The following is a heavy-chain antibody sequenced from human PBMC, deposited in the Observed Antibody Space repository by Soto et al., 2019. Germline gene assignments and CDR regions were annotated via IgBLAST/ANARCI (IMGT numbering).Heavy chain of an antibody. CDR1: GGTFSSYA. CDR3: ARESYYGSGSYYISWFDP. D-gene: IGHD3-10*01. J-gene: IGHJ5*02. V-gene: IGHV1-69*01. Sequence: QVQLVQSGAEVKKPGSSVKVSCKASGGTFSSYAISWVRQAPGQGLEWMGGIIPIFGTANYAQKFQGRVTITGDESTSTAYMELSSLRTEDTAVYYCARESYYGSGSYYISWFDPWGQGTLVTVSS. CDR2: IIPIFGTA.